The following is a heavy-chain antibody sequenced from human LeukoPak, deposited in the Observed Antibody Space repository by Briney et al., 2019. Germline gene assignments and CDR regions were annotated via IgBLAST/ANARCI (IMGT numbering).Heavy chain of an antibody. V-gene: IGHV3-74*01. CDR1: GFTFSSYW. D-gene: IGHD3-9*01. CDR3: ARGGTYDILTGYPGAPFDY. Sequence: GGSLRLSCAASGFTFSSYWMHWVRQAPGKGLVWVSRINSDGSSTSYADSVKGRFTISRDNAKNTLYPQMNSLRAEDTAVYYCARGGTYDILTGYPGAPFDYWGQGTLVTVSS. CDR2: INSDGSST. J-gene: IGHJ4*02.